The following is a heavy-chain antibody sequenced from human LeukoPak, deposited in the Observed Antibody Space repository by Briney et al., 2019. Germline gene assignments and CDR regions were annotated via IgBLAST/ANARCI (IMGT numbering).Heavy chain of an antibody. CDR2: ICGRGDT. Sequence: GESLRLSCAASGFTFRSYAMSWVRQAPGKGLWWVSRICGRGDTSYADSVRDGFTISRDNSMNTLYLQLSSLRAEDTAIYYCAKDLAAYYDFWSGLGFDYWGQGTLVTVSS. CDR3: AKDLAAYYDFWSGLGFDY. V-gene: IGHV3-23*01. J-gene: IGHJ4*02. D-gene: IGHD3-3*01. CDR1: GFTFRSYA.